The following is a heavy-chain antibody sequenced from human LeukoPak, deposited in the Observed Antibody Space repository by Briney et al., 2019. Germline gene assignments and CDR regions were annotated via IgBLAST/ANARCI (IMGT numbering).Heavy chain of an antibody. CDR1: RFTFSTSW. CDR2: IKQDGSEK. D-gene: IGHD6-19*01. J-gene: IGHJ3*01. CDR3: ARGQWLALDVFDV. Sequence: PGGSLRLSCVASRFTFSTSWMGWVRQAPGRGLEWVANIKQDGSEKYYLDSLRGRFTISRDNAKNSLYLQMNSLRDEGTAVYYCARGQWLALDVFDVWGQGTMVTVSS. V-gene: IGHV3-7*01.